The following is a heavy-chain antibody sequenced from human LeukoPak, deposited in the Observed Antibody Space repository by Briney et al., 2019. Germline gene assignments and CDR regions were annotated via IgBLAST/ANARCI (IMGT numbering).Heavy chain of an antibody. CDR3: ARDRGYYYGSGRRDAFDI. CDR2: IYYSGNT. CDR1: DGSISSSSYD. J-gene: IGHJ3*02. V-gene: IGHV4-39*07. D-gene: IGHD3-10*01. Sequence: SETLSLTCSVSDGSISSSSYDRGWIRQPPGKGLEWIGSIYYSGNTHYNPSLKSRLAISVDRSKNQFSLRLSSVTAADTAVYYCARDRGYYYGSGRRDAFDIWGQGTMVTVSS.